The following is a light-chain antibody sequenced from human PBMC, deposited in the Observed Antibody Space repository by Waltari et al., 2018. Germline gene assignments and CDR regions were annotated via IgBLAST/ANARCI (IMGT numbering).Light chain of an antibody. J-gene: IGKJ1*01. Sequence: IQVTPSPSSLPASAGDRVTITCRASQTISSYLNWYQHRPGEAPKLLIYAASSLESGVPSRFRGSGSGTDFTLTISTLQHEDFATYFCQQSYSAPWTFGQGTKVENK. CDR3: QQSYSAPWT. CDR1: QTISSY. CDR2: AAS. V-gene: IGKV1-39*01.